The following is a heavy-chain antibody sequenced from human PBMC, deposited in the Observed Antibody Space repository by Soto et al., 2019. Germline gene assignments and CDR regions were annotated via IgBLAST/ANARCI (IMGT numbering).Heavy chain of an antibody. CDR1: GGSVSSGAYY. CDR3: ARARLRAVYAFDI. V-gene: IGHV4-31*03. Sequence: QVQLQESDAGLVKASQTLSLTCTVSGGSVSSGAYYWTWIRQRPGKGLEWIGYIYYSGSTYYSPSLQSRLSISLDTSKSQFSLRLSSVNAADTAMYYCARARLRAVYAFDIWGQGTMVTVSS. CDR2: IYYSGST. J-gene: IGHJ3*02. D-gene: IGHD5-12*01.